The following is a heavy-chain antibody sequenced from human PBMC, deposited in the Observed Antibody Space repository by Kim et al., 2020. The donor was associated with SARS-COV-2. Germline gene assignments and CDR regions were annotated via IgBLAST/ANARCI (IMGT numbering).Heavy chain of an antibody. CDR3: ARDLGLYYYDRVDY. Sequence: ADSVKGRFTISRDNAKNSLYLQMNSLRDEDTAVYYCARDLGLYYYDRVDYWGQGTLVTVSS. J-gene: IGHJ4*02. V-gene: IGHV3-48*02. D-gene: IGHD3-22*01.